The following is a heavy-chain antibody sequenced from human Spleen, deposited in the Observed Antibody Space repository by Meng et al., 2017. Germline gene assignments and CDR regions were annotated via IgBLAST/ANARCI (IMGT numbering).Heavy chain of an antibody. D-gene: IGHD3-22*01. CDR1: GYTFTTYT. J-gene: IGHJ4*02. V-gene: IGHV7-4-1*02. CDR3: ARTKEYYDSSFDL. Sequence: VQLVQSGSELKKPGASVKVSCKASGYTFTTYTMHWVRQAPGQGLEWLGLINTNTGNPTYAPGFTGRFVFSLDTSISTAYLQISGLRAEDTAMYYCARTKEYYDSSFDLWGQGTVVTVSS. CDR2: INTNTGNP.